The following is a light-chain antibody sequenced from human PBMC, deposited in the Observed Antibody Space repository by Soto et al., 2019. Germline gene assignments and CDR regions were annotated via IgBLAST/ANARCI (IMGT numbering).Light chain of an antibody. CDR1: QSVSSNF. CDR3: QQYGSSPFT. J-gene: IGKJ4*01. Sequence: IVLTQSPGTLSLSPGERATLSCRASQSVSSNFLAWYQQKPGQAPRLLIYGASSRATGIPDRISGSGSGTDFTLTISRLEPEDFVVYYCQQYGSSPFTFGGGTKVEI. V-gene: IGKV3-20*01. CDR2: GAS.